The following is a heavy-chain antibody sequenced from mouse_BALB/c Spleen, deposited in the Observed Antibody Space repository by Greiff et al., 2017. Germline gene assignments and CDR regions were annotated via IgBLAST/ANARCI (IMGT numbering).Heavy chain of an antibody. J-gene: IGHJ2*01. CDR3: VRQSNDYFDY. CDR1: GFTFNTYA. Sequence: EVQGVESGGGLVQPKGSLKLSCAASGFTFNTYAMNWVRQAPGKGLEWVARIRSKSNNYATYYADSVKDRFTISRDDSQSMLYLQMNNLKTEDTAMYYCVRQSNDYFDYWGQGTTLTVSS. CDR2: IRSKSNNYAT. V-gene: IGHV10-1*02.